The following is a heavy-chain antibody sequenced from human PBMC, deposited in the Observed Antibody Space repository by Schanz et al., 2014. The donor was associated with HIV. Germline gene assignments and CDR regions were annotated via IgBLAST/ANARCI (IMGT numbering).Heavy chain of an antibody. CDR1: GFTFSDFG. CDR2: ISSSGSTI. CDR3: ARGSFNAVWRDAFDI. J-gene: IGHJ3*02. D-gene: IGHD6-19*01. Sequence: VQLVESGGGVVQPGGSLRLSCAASGFTFSDFGMNWVRQAPGKGLEWVAYISSSGSTIYYAGSVKGRFTISRDDARNSLYLQMNSLRDEDTALYYCARGSFNAVWRDAFDIWGQGTMVTVSS. V-gene: IGHV3-48*02.